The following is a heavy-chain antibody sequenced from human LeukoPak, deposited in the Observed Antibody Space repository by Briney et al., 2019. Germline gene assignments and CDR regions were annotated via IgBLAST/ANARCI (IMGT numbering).Heavy chain of an antibody. CDR1: GFTFSSYT. CDR3: VNDCSSSSCYDY. D-gene: IGHD2-2*01. V-gene: IGHV3-21*01. Sequence: GGSLRLSCAASGFTFSSYTTNWVRQAPGKGLGRVSYISSSSGYIYYADSVKGRFAISRDNAKNSLYLQLNSLRAEDTAVYYCVNDCSSSSCYDYWGQGTLVTVSS. J-gene: IGHJ4*02. CDR2: ISSSSGYI.